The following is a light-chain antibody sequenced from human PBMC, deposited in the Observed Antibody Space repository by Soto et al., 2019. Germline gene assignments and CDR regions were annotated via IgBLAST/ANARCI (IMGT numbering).Light chain of an antibody. J-gene: IGKJ1*01. Sequence: DIQMTQSASALSGSVGDRVTITCRASQTISSWLAWYQQKPGKAPKLLIYKASTLKSGVPSRFSGSGSGTEITLTISSLQPDDFATYYCQQYNSYSTFGQGTKVDIK. V-gene: IGKV1-5*03. CDR1: QTISSW. CDR3: QQYNSYST. CDR2: KAS.